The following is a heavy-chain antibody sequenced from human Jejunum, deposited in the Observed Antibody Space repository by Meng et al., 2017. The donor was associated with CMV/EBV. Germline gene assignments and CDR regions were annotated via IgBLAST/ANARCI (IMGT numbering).Heavy chain of an antibody. V-gene: IGHV3-74*03. CDR3: GRDLTGERDQ. J-gene: IGHJ4*02. CDR1: GFTFSRYW. D-gene: IGHD7-27*01. CDR2: INTDGSFT. Sequence: EVQLVESXVGLVQPGGSLRLSCADSGFTFSRYWMHWVRQVPGEGLVWVSRINTDGSFTSYADSVKGRFTISRDNSKNMLWLQMNDLRVDDSAVYYCGRDLTGERDQWGPGTLVTVSS.